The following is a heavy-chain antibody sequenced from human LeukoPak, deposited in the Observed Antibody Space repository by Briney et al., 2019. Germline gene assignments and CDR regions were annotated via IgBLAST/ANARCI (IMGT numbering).Heavy chain of an antibody. CDR2: IGSSGTTI. CDR3: ALLAVASDFDY. CDR1: GFPFSIYE. J-gene: IGHJ4*02. V-gene: IGHV3-48*03. D-gene: IGHD6-19*01. Sequence: GGSLRLSCAGSGFPFSIYEMNWVRQAPGKGLEGVSNIGSSGTTIYYADSVKGRFSISRDNAKSSLYLQMNSLRVEDTAVYYCALLAVASDFDYWGQGALVTVSS.